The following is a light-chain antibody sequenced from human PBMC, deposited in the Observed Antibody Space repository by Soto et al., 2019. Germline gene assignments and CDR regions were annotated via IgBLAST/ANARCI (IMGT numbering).Light chain of an antibody. CDR1: SSDVGGYNY. Sequence: QSALTQPASVSGSPGQSITISCTGTSSDVGGYNYVSWYQQHPGKAPKLMIYEVSYRPSGVSNRFSGYKSANTASLTISGLQAEDEADYYFSSYVSSSTWVFGGGTKLTVL. CDR2: EVS. V-gene: IGLV2-14*01. J-gene: IGLJ3*02. CDR3: SSYVSSSTWV.